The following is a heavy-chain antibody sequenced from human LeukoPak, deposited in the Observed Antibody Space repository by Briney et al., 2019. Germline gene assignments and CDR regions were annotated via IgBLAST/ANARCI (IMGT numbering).Heavy chain of an antibody. D-gene: IGHD1-26*01. Sequence: AGGSLRLSCAASGFTLSTYEMYWVRQAPGKGLEWVAYIRYDATNKFYVDSVKGRFTISRDNSKNTLYLQMNSLRAEDTALYYCAKPLGGNYPQPFDYWGQGTLVTVSS. CDR2: IRYDATNK. J-gene: IGHJ4*02. CDR1: GFTLSTYE. CDR3: AKPLGGNYPQPFDY. V-gene: IGHV3-30*02.